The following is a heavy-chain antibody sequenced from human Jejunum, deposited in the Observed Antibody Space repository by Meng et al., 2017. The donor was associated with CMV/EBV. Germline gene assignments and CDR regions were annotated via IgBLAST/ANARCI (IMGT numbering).Heavy chain of an antibody. CDR3: ARGLIRFGEHTDAMDV. Sequence: YTFRTHGISSVRQAPGQGLEWMGWISGYNGNTNYAQKFQGRVTLTTEPSTSTAYMDLRTLRSDDTAVYYCARGLIRFGEHTDAMDVWGPGTTVTVSS. CDR1: YTFRTHG. CDR2: ISGYNGNT. J-gene: IGHJ6*02. D-gene: IGHD3-10*01. V-gene: IGHV1-18*01.